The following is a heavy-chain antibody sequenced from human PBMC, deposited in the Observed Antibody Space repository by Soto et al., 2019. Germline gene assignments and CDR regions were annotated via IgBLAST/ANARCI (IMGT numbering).Heavy chain of an antibody. CDR3: ARVRMDSSGWYYFDY. CDR2: IWYDGSNK. CDR1: GFTFSSYG. V-gene: IGHV3-33*01. D-gene: IGHD6-19*01. Sequence: QVQLVESGGGVVQPGRSTRLSCAASGFTFSSYGMHWVRQAPGKGLEWVAVIWYDGSNKYYADSVKGRFTISRDNSKNTLYLQMNSLRAEDTAVYYCARVRMDSSGWYYFDYWGQGTLVTVSS. J-gene: IGHJ4*02.